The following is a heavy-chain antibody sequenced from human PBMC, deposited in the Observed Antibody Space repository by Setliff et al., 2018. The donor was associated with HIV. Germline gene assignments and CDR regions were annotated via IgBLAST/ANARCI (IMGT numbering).Heavy chain of an antibody. V-gene: IGHV3-23*01. Sequence: GGSLRLSCTASGFSFSTYAMGWVRQAAGKGLEWVSTIGAVGSPTFYAESVKGRFTISKDNSKDTLYLQMSSPRDEDTALYYCAKVFAFGIDVFDIWGQGTVVTVSS. CDR2: IGAVGSPT. CDR1: GFSFSTYA. J-gene: IGHJ3*02. D-gene: IGHD3-10*01. CDR3: AKVFAFGIDVFDI.